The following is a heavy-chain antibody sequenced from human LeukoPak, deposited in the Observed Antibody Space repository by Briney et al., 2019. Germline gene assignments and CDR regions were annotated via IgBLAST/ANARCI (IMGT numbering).Heavy chain of an antibody. CDR3: AKRGVVIRVILVGFHKEAYYFDS. D-gene: IGHD3-22*01. Sequence: GGSLRLSCAVSGITLSNYGMSWVRQAPGKGLEWVAGISDSGGRTKYADSVKGRFTISRDNSKNTLYLQINSLRAEDTAVYFCAKRGVVIRVILVGFHKEAYYFDSWGQGALVTVSS. J-gene: IGHJ4*02. CDR2: ISDSGGRT. CDR1: GITLSNYG. V-gene: IGHV3-23*01.